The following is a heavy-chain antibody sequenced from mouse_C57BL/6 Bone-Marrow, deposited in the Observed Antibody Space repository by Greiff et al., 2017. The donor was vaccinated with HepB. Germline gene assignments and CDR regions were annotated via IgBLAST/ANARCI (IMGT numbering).Heavy chain of an antibody. CDR2: IWSGGST. CDR1: GFSLTSYG. Sequence: VQLQQSGPGLVQPSQRLSITCTVSGFSLTSYGVHWVRQSPGKGLEWLGVIWSGGSTDYNAAFISRLSISKDNSKSQVFFKMNSLQADDTAIYYCARNQGYYGSSYWYFDVWGTGTTVTVSS. CDR3: ARNQGYYGSSYWYFDV. V-gene: IGHV2-2*01. D-gene: IGHD1-1*01. J-gene: IGHJ1*03.